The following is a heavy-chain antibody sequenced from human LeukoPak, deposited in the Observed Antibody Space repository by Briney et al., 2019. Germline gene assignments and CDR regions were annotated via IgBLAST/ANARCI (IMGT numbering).Heavy chain of an antibody. J-gene: IGHJ4*02. CDR1: GGSFSGYY. Sequence: SETLSLTCAVYGGSFSGYYWSWLRQPPGKGLEWIGEINHSGSTNYNPSLKSRVTISVDTSKNQFSLKLSSVTAADTAVYYCATGSTAGTFGTAKYYFDYWGQGTLVTVSS. V-gene: IGHV4-34*01. CDR3: ATGSTAGTFGTAKYYFDY. CDR2: INHSGST. D-gene: IGHD6-19*01.